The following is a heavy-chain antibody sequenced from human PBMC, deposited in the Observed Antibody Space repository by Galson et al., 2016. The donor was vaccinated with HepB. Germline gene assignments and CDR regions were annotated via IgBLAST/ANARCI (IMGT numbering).Heavy chain of an antibody. Sequence: SLRLSCAASGFTFSSYSMNWVRQAPGKGLEWVALIWYDGSEEYYADSVKGRFTISRDNSKNTLYLQMNSLRAEDTAVYYCARSISRTNGPPFDYWGQGTLVTVSS. CDR2: IWYDGSEE. J-gene: IGHJ4*02. CDR1: GFTFSSYS. D-gene: IGHD1-20*01. CDR3: ARSISRTNGPPFDY. V-gene: IGHV3-33*08.